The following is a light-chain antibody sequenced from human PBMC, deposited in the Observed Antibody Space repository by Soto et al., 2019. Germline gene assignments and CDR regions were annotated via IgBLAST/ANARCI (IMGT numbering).Light chain of an antibody. V-gene: IGKV3-15*01. J-gene: IGKJ1*01. CDR3: QEYNTWPWT. Sequence: ETLMTQSPATLSVSPGERATLSCRASQSVNNNLAWYQQKLGQAPRVLIYGASTRATGNPARFTGSGSGTEFILTITSLQSEDSAVYYCQEYNTWPWTFGQGNKVEFK. CDR2: GAS. CDR1: QSVNNN.